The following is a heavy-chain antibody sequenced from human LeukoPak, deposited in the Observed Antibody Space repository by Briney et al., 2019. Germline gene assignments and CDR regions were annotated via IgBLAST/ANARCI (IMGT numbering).Heavy chain of an antibody. CDR2: INHIGDII. Sequence: GGSLRLSCAASEFTFSDYYMTWIRQAPGKGPEWIAYINHIGDIIYYADSVKGRFTISRDNAKNSLYLQMNSLRAEDTAVYYCARDTVPAAINLYYYYYMDVWGKGTTVTVSS. CDR3: ARDTVPAAINLYYYYYMDV. J-gene: IGHJ6*03. V-gene: IGHV3-11*01. D-gene: IGHD2-2*01. CDR1: EFTFSDYY.